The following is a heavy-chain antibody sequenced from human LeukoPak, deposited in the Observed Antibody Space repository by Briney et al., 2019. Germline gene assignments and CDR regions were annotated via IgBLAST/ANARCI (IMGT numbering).Heavy chain of an antibody. D-gene: IGHD3-3*01. CDR2: IYYSGST. V-gene: IGHV4-39*07. CDR3: VREGGTIFGVVIKRKGYFDY. J-gene: IGHJ4*02. Sequence: PSETLSLTCTVSGGSISRSRDYWGWIRQPPGKGLEWIGSIYYSGSTYYNPSLKSRVTISVDTSKNQFSLKLSSVTAADTAVYYCVREGGTIFGVVIKRKGYFDYWGQGTLVTVSS. CDR1: GGSISRSRDY.